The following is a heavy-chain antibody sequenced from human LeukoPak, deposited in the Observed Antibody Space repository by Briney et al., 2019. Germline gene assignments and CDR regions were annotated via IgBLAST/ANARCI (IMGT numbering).Heavy chain of an antibody. CDR1: GFTFSSYA. Sequence: GGSLRLSCAASGFTFSSYAMHWVRQAPGKGLEWVAVISYDGSNKYYADSVKGRFTISRDNSKNTLYLLMNSLRAEDTAVYYCARSSSWRPNDAFDIWGQGTMVTVSS. D-gene: IGHD6-13*01. J-gene: IGHJ3*02. CDR2: ISYDGSNK. CDR3: ARSSSWRPNDAFDI. V-gene: IGHV3-30*04.